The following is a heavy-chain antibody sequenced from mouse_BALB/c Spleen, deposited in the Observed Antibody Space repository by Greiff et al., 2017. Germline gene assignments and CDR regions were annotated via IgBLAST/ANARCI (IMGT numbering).Heavy chain of an antibody. V-gene: IGHV14-3*02. D-gene: IGHD1-2*01. J-gene: IGHJ4*01. CDR3: ARLRLRYYYAMDY. Sequence: VQLKQSGAELVKPGASVKLSCTASGFNIKDTYMHWVKQRPEQGLEWIGRIDPANGNTKYDPKFQGKATITADTSSNTAYLQLSSLTSEDTAVYYCARLRLRYYYAMDYWGQGTSVTVSS. CDR1: GFNIKDTY. CDR2: IDPANGNT.